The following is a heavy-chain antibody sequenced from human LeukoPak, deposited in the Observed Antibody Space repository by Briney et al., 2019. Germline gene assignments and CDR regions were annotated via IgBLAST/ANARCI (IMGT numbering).Heavy chain of an antibody. CDR1: GGSISSYY. D-gene: IGHD6-13*01. J-gene: IGHJ3*01. CDR3: ARGSSSSWYSFDF. CDR2: IYFTGTT. V-gene: IGHV4-4*07. Sequence: PSETLSLTCSVPGGSISSYYWSWIRQPAGKGLEWIGRIYFTGTTNYNPSLQSRVTMSVDTSKYQFSLELSSVTAADTAVYYCARGSSSSWYSFDFWGQGTVVTVSS.